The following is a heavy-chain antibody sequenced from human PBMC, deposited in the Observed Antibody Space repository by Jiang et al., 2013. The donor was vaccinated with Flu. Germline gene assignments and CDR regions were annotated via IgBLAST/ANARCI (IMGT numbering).Heavy chain of an antibody. V-gene: IGHV4-61*08. D-gene: IGHD3-22*01. CDR1: GGSVSTIAYY. J-gene: IGHJ2*01. Sequence: GSGLVKPSGTLSLTCTVSGGSVSTIAYYWSWIRQPPGKGLEWIGYISYTGSTNYNPSLKSRVSISVDTSKNQFSLKLSSVTAADTAVYYCARATYYYDSNNWYFDLWGRGTLVTVSS. CDR3: ARATYYYDSNNWYFDL. CDR2: ISYTGST.